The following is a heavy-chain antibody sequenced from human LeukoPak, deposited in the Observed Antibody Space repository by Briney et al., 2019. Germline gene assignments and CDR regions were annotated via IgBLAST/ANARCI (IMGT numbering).Heavy chain of an antibody. CDR1: GGSISSSSYD. D-gene: IGHD4-23*01. CDR3: VRVDNGGNYFDF. CDR2: IYYSGST. J-gene: IGHJ4*02. V-gene: IGHV4-39*01. Sequence: WESLSLTCTVYGGSISSSSYDWGCIRRPRGKGLEWIGSIYYSGSTYYNPPLKSRVTISVDTSKNQFSLKLSSVTAEDTAVYYCVRVDNGGNYFDFWGQGTLVTVSS.